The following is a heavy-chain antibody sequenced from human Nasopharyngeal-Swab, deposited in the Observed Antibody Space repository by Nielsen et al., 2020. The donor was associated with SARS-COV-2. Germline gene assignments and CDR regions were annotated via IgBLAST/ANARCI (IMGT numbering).Heavy chain of an antibody. V-gene: IGHV3-30*04. CDR3: ARGSDTALYYFDS. Sequence: GSLRLSCAASGFTFSSYAMHWVRQAPGKGLEWVAVISYDGSNKYYADSVKGRFTISRDNAKNSLYLQMNGLRAEDTAVYYCARGSDTALYYFDSWGQGTLVTVSS. CDR2: ISYDGSNK. J-gene: IGHJ4*02. CDR1: GFTFSSYA. D-gene: IGHD5-18*01.